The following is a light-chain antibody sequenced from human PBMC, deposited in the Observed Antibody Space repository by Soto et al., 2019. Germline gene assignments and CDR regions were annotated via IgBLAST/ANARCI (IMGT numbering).Light chain of an antibody. V-gene: IGLV3-1*01. J-gene: IGLJ2*01. Sequence: SYELTQPPSVSVSPGQTASITCSGDKLGDKYACWYQQKPGQSPVLVIYQDSKRPSGIPERFVGSNSGNTATLTISGTQAMDEAVYYCQAWDSSTRVVFGGGTKLTVL. CDR3: QAWDSSTRVV. CDR2: QDS. CDR1: KLGDKY.